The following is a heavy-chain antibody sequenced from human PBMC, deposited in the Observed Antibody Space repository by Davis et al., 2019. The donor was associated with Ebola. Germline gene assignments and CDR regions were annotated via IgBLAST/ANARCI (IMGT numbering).Heavy chain of an antibody. CDR2: INAGNGDT. J-gene: IGHJ4*02. V-gene: IGHV1-3*01. Sequence: ASVKVSCKASGYIFTSYAMHWVRQAPGQRLEWMGWINAGNGDTKYSQKFQGRVTITRDTSASTAYMELSSLRSEDTAVYYCARDLGIAVAGTGDYWGQGTLVTVSS. CDR3: ARDLGIAVAGTGDY. CDR1: GYIFTSYA. D-gene: IGHD6-19*01.